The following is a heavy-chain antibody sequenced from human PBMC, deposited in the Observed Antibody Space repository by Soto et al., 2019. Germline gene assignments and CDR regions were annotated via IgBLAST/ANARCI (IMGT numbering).Heavy chain of an antibody. CDR2: IYHSGST. J-gene: IGHJ5*02. CDR3: ARVPDR. Sequence: SETVSLTCAVSGGSISSGGYSWSWIRQPPGKGLEWIGYIYHSGSTYYNPSLKSRVTISVDRSKNQFSLKLSSVTAADTAVYSCARVPDRWGQGTLVTVSS. CDR1: GGSISSGGYS. V-gene: IGHV4-30-2*01. D-gene: IGHD2-2*01.